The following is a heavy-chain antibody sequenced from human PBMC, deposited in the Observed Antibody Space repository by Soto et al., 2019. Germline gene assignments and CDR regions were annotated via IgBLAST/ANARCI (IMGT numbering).Heavy chain of an antibody. V-gene: IGHV1-18*01. CDR1: GYTFTSYG. CDR2: ISAYNGNT. J-gene: IGHJ4*02. Sequence: ASVKVSCKASGYTFTSYGLSWVRQAPGQGLEWMGWISAYNGNTNYAQKLQGRVTMTTDTSTSTAYMELRSLRSDDTAVYYCARVPDGSGWSGVDYWGQGTLVTVSS. CDR3: ARVPDGSGWSGVDY. D-gene: IGHD6-19*01.